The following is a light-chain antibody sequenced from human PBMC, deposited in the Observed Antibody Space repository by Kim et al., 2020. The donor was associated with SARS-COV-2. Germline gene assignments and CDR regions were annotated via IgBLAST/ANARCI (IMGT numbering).Light chain of an antibody. J-gene: IGLJ2*01. Sequence: GQRSTISCSGSTSNIGSNPVNWYQQLPGTAPKLLLYSNNQRPSGVPDRFSGSKSGTSASLAISGLQSEDEADYYCAAWDDSLNGVVFGGGTQLTVL. CDR3: AAWDDSLNGVV. CDR2: SNN. V-gene: IGLV1-44*01. CDR1: TSNIGSNP.